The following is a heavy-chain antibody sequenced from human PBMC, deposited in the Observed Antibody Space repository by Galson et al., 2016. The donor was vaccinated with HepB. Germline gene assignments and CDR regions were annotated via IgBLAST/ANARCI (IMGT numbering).Heavy chain of an antibody. CDR3: ARDLSYSYGLDV. J-gene: IGHJ6*02. CDR1: GYSFTIYG. CDR2: ISPYNGNT. Sequence: SCKASGYSFTIYGITWVRQAPGQGLEWMGWISPYNGNTNYTQKLQDRVTMTTDTSTSTAYMELRSLRSDDTAVYYCARDLSYSYGLDVWGQGTTVTASS. V-gene: IGHV1-18*01. D-gene: IGHD2-21*01.